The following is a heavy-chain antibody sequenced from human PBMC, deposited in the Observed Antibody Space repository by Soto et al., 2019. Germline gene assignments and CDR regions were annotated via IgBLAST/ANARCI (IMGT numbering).Heavy chain of an antibody. D-gene: IGHD2-2*03. CDR1: GVSISTYH. V-gene: IGHV4-4*07. CDR3: ARDECGYCDAYDA. CDR2: MHTSGST. Sequence: QVQLQESGPGLVKPSETLSLTCIVSGVSISTYHWSWIRQPAGKGLGWIGRMHTSGSTNYTPPLKSRVSMSVDTSKTHFSLKVSSVTAADTAVYYWARDECGYCDAYDAWGQGTLVTVSS. J-gene: IGHJ5*02.